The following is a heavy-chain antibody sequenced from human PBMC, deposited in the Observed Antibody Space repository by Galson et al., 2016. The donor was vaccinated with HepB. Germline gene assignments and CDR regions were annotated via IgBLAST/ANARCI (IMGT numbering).Heavy chain of an antibody. CDR2: IYYSGST. CDR3: ARVPYCSGRTCLARYFDY. J-gene: IGHJ4*02. V-gene: IGHV4-59*01. D-gene: IGHD2-15*01. CDR1: NGSIGSDY. Sequence: SETLSPTCTVSNGSIGSDYWSWFRQAPGKGLELIGHIYYSGSTNYNPSLKSRVTISAGSNEFPLKLTSVTAADTAVYYCARVPYCSGRTCLARYFDYRGRGILVTVSS.